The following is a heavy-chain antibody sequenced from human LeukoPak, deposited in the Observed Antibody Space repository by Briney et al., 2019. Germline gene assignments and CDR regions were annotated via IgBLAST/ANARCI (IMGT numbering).Heavy chain of an antibody. CDR3: AREHTTVTSLLDY. CDR2: IWYDGNNK. CDR1: GFTSNSYG. Sequence: VQPGRSLRLSCAASGFTSNSYGIHWVRQAPGKGLEWVAVIWYDGNNKYYADSVKGRFTISRDSSKNTMYLQMNSLRAEDTAVYYCAREHTTVTSLLDYWGQGTLVTVSS. D-gene: IGHD4-17*01. V-gene: IGHV3-33*01. J-gene: IGHJ4*02.